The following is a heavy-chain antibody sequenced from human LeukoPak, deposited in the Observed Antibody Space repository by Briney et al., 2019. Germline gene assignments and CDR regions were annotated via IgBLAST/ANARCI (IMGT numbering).Heavy chain of an antibody. J-gene: IGHJ6*02. V-gene: IGHV3-23*01. Sequence: PGESLRLSCAASGFTVSSNYMSWVRQAPGKGLEWVSAISGGGDNTYYAASVKGRFTTTRDNSNNTLYLQMNSLRAEDTALYYCATPRSSYYYYGMDVWGQGTTVIVSS. CDR2: ISGGGDNT. CDR1: GFTVSSNY. CDR3: ATPRSSYYYYGMDV.